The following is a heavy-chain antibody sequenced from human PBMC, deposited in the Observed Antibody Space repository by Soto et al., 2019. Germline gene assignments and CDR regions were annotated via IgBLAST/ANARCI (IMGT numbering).Heavy chain of an antibody. CDR1: GGSINGGRYY. J-gene: IGHJ6*02. CDR3: ARDRGFGMDA. Sequence: QVPLQESGPGLVKPSQTLSLTCTVSGGSINGGRYYWNWIRQHPGKGLEWIGYIYGGGTIDYNPSLKSRVIISEDTSKNQFSLSLISVTAADTAVYYCARDRGFGMDAWGQGTMVIVSS. CDR2: IYGGGTI. V-gene: IGHV4-31*03.